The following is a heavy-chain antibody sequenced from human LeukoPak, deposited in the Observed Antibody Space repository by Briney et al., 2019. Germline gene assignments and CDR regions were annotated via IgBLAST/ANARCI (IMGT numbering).Heavy chain of an antibody. CDR2: IYYSGST. CDR3: ARGPGVWGLYYFDY. CDR1: GGSISSYY. Sequence: SETLSLTCTVSGGSISSYYWSWIRQPPGKGLEWIGYIYYSGSTNYNPSLKSRVTISVDTSKNQFSLKLSSVTAADTAVYYCARGPGVWGLYYFDYWGQGTLVTVSS. D-gene: IGHD3-10*01. J-gene: IGHJ4*02. V-gene: IGHV4-59*01.